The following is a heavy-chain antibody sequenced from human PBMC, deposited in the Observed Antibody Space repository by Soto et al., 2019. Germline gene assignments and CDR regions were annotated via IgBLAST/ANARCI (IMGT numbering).Heavy chain of an antibody. V-gene: IGHV3-30*18. CDR1: GFTFRSHG. J-gene: IGHJ4*02. CDR2: ISNDGRSK. CDR3: AKQYEFGGLEDY. D-gene: IGHD3-3*01. Sequence: QVQLVESWGGVVQPGTSLRLSCAASGFTFRSHGMHWVRQVPGKGLEWVAAISNDGRSKYYADSVKGRFSISRDNSENTMYLQMNSLRVEDTAMYYCAKQYEFGGLEDYWGQGTLVTVSS.